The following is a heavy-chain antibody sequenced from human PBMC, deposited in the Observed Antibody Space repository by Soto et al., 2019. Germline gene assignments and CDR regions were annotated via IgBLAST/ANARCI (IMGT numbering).Heavy chain of an antibody. D-gene: IGHD6-19*01. Sequence: GGSLRLSCAASGLTFRSYWMHWVRQAPGKGLVWVSRINTDGSSTSYADSVKGRFTISRDNAKNTLYLQMNSLRAEDTAVYYCAVAVAGPTAIGYWGQGTLVTVSS. J-gene: IGHJ4*02. CDR1: GLTFRSYW. CDR3: AVAVAGPTAIGY. V-gene: IGHV3-74*01. CDR2: INTDGSST.